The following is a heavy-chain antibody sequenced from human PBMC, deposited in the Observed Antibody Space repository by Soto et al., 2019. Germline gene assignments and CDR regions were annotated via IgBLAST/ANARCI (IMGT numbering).Heavy chain of an antibody. CDR3: ARDPSTINKLIGVWFDP. Sequence: SVKVSCKASGDTFGRFTINWVRQAPGQGLEWMGGIKPISDITNYAQRFQGRVTFTADASTSTVYLELSSLRSEDTATYYCARDPSTINKLIGVWFDPWGQGTLVTVSS. CDR1: GDTFGRFT. CDR2: IKPISDIT. V-gene: IGHV1-69*13. D-gene: IGHD4-4*01. J-gene: IGHJ5*02.